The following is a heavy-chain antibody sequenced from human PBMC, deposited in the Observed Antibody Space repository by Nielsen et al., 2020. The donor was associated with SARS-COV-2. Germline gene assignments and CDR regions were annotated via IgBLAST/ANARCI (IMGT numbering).Heavy chain of an antibody. CDR1: GFSFSSYG. Sequence: LSLTCAASGFSFSSYGMSWVRQAPGKGLEWVGRIKSKTDGGTTDYAAPVKGRFTISRDDSKNTLYLQMNSLKTEDTALYYCTTRTFYLDYWGQGTLVTVSS. CDR3: TTRTFYLDY. V-gene: IGHV3-15*01. J-gene: IGHJ4*02. CDR2: IKSKTDGGTT. D-gene: IGHD1-1*01.